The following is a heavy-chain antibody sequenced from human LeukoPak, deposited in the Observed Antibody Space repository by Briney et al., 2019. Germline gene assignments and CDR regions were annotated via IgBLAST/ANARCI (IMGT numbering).Heavy chain of an antibody. CDR1: GYTFTGYY. V-gene: IGHV1-2*02. CDR3: ARGSVGALRSNWFDP. D-gene: IGHD1-26*01. Sequence: ASVKVSCKASGYTFTGYYMHWVRQAPGQGLEWMGWINPNSGGTNYAQKFQGRVTMTRDTSISTAYMELSRLRSDDTAVYYCARGSVGALRSNWFDPWGQGTLVTVSS. J-gene: IGHJ5*02. CDR2: INPNSGGT.